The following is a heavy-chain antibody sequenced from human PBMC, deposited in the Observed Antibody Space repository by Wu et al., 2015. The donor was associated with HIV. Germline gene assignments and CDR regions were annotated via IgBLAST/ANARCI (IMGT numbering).Heavy chain of an antibody. CDR3: ARGVYSGYDREVHFDY. D-gene: IGHD5-12*01. Sequence: QVQLVQSGAELKKPGSSVRVSCRASGGTLSTFVITWVRQAPGQGLEWMGAITPMFGTPEYAQKFEGRVTVTTDKSTNAAYMELSRLRSEDTAVYYCARGVYSGYDREVHFDYWGQGTLVTVSS. CDR1: GGTLSTFV. CDR2: ITPMFGTP. J-gene: IGHJ4*02. V-gene: IGHV1-69*05.